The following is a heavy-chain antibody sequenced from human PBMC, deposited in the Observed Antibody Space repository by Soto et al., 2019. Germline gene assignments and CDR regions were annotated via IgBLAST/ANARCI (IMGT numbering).Heavy chain of an antibody. Sequence: QVQLQESGPGLVKPSQTLSLTCTVSGGSISSGGYYWSWIRQHPGKGLEWIGYIYYSGSTYYNPSLKSRVTISVDTSKNQFSLKLSSVTAADTAVYYCARQGYYDSSGHSNWFDPWGQGTLVIVSS. D-gene: IGHD3-22*01. V-gene: IGHV4-31*03. CDR1: GGSISSGGYY. CDR3: ARQGYYDSSGHSNWFDP. J-gene: IGHJ5*02. CDR2: IYYSGST.